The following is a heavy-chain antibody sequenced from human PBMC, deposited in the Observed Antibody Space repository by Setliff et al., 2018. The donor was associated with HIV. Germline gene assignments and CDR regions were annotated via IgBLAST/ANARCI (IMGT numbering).Heavy chain of an antibody. CDR1: GGSFSGYY. V-gene: IGHV4-34*01. Sequence: PSETLSLTCAVYGGSFSGYYWTWIRQPPGKGLEWIGEINHSGNTTYNPSLKSRVTMSVDTTNNQFSLKLTSVTAADTGTYYCARDSEPMSGTWYDYWGQGTLVTVSS. CDR3: ARDSEPMSGTWYDY. J-gene: IGHJ4*02. CDR2: INHSGNT. D-gene: IGHD1-1*01.